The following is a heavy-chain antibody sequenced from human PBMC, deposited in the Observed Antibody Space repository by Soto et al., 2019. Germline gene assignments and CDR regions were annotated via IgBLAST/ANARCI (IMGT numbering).Heavy chain of an antibody. V-gene: IGHV3-30*18. J-gene: IGHJ3*02. Sequence: GGSLRLSCAASGFLFSKFGMHWVRQAPGKGLQWVAVISSDGRNKYYGDSVKGRFTISRDNSKDMLYLQMNSLRTEDTAVYYCANPSGYNFGLRRHEEASDIWGQGTKVTVSS. CDR3: ANPSGYNFGLRRHEEASDI. CDR1: GFLFSKFG. CDR2: ISSDGRNK. D-gene: IGHD1-20*01.